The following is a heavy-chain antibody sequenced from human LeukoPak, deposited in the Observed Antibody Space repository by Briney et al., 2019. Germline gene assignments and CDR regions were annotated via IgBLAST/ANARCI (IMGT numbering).Heavy chain of an antibody. V-gene: IGHV3-66*01. D-gene: IGHD3-10*01. CDR3: ARSSGSYYNGPSYFDY. CDR1: GFTVSSNY. Sequence: QPGGSLRLSCAASGFTVSSNYMSWVRQAPGKGLEWVSVIYSGGSTYYADSVKGRFTISRDNSKNTLYLQMNSLRAEDTAVYYCARSSGSYYNGPSYFDYWGQGTLVTVSS. J-gene: IGHJ4*02. CDR2: IYSGGST.